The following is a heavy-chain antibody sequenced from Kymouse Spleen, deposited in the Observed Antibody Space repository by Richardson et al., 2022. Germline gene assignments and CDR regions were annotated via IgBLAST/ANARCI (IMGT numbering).Heavy chain of an antibody. CDR2: INAGNGNT. CDR3: ARDDSSGWPDAFDI. Sequence: QVQLVQSGAEVKKPGASVKVSCKASGYTFTSYAMHWVRQAPGQRLEWMGWINAGNGNTKYSQKFQGRVTITRDTSASTAYMELSSLRSEDTAVYYCARDDSSGWPDAFDIWGQGTMVTVSS. D-gene: IGHD6-19*01. V-gene: IGHV1-3*01. CDR1: GYTFTSYA. J-gene: IGHJ3*02.